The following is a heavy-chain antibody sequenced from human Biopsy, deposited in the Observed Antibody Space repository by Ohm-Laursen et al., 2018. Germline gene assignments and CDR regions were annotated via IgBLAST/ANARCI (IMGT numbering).Heavy chain of an antibody. CDR2: IYYSVMT. J-gene: IGHJ6*02. V-gene: IGHV4-61*01. Sequence: TLSLTCPVSGVSINGGRYYWNWIRQPPGKGLEWIGHIYYSVMTNYNPSLQSRVSISVDTSRNQVSLTLSSVTAADTAVYYCARDSGILNYGNFKYYHYYGMDVWGQGTKVTVSS. D-gene: IGHD4-11*01. CDR3: ARDSGILNYGNFKYYHYYGMDV. CDR1: GVSINGGRYY.